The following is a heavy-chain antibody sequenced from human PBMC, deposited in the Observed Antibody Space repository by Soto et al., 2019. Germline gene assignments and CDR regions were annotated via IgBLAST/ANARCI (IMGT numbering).Heavy chain of an antibody. CDR3: ARNGDYYGSGSYLYYYYYGMDV. Sequence: SETLSLTCTVSGGSISSYYWSWIRQPAGKGLEWIGRIYTSGSTNYNPSLKSRVTMSVDTSKTQSSLKLSSVTAADTAVYYCARNGDYYGSGSYLYYYYYGMDVWGQGTTVTSP. J-gene: IGHJ6*02. CDR1: GGSISSYY. V-gene: IGHV4-4*07. CDR2: IYTSGST. D-gene: IGHD3-10*01.